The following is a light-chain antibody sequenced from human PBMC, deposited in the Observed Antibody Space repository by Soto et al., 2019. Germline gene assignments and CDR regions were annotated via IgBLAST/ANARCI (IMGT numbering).Light chain of an antibody. CDR3: QQYGSSPTLT. V-gene: IGKV3-20*01. CDR1: QSVSSRY. CDR2: GAS. J-gene: IGKJ4*01. Sequence: EIVMTQSPATLSVSPGERATLSCRASQSVSSRYLAWYQQKPGQAPRLLIYGASSRATGIPDRFSGSGSGTDFTLTISRLEPEDFAVYYCQQYGSSPTLTFGGGTKVDIK.